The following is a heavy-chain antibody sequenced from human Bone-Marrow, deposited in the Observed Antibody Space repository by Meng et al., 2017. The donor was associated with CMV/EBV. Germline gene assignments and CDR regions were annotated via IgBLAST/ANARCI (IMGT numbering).Heavy chain of an antibody. CDR1: GCTFSTYA. CDR3: ARGGEVEIRGQYNSFDP. CDR2: INPSGGST. V-gene: IGHV1-46*01. D-gene: IGHD1-7*01. J-gene: IGHJ5*02. Sequence: VQLVQSGVEVRKPMSSVKVSCQASGCTFSTYAISWVRQAPGQGLEWMGRINPSGGSTSYAQKFLGRVTMTRDTSTSTVYMELSSLRSEDTAVYYCARGGEVEIRGQYNSFDPWGQGTLVTVSS.